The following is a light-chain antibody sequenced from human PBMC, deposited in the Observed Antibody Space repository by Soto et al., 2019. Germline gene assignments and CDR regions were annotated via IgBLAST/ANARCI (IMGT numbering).Light chain of an antibody. CDR2: KAS. CDR1: QSISSW. Sequence: DSQMTQSPSTLSASVGGRVTITCRASQSISSWLAWYQQKPGKAPKLLIYKASSLESGVPSRFSGSGSGTEFTLTISSLQPEDFATYYCQQLNSYPHTFGGGTKVDIK. V-gene: IGKV1-5*03. CDR3: QQLNSYPHT. J-gene: IGKJ4*01.